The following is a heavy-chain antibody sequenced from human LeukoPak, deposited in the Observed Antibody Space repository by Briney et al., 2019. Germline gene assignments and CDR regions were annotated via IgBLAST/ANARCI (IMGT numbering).Heavy chain of an antibody. CDR1: GFTFSSYA. CDR3: AKDRGYCSSTSCYWSWFDP. V-gene: IGHV3-23*01. D-gene: IGHD2-2*01. Sequence: GGSLRLSCAASGFTFSSYAMSWVRQAPGKGLEWVSAISGSGGSTYYADSVKGRFTISRDNSKNTLYLQMNSLRAEDTAVYYCAKDRGYCSSTSCYWSWFDPWGQGTLVTVSS. CDR2: ISGSGGST. J-gene: IGHJ5*02.